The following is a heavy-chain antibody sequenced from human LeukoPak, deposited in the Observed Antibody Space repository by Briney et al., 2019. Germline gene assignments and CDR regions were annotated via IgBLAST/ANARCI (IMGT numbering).Heavy chain of an antibody. CDR1: GYTFTSYY. V-gene: IGHV1-46*01. Sequence: ASVKVSCKASGYTFTSYYMHWVRQAPGQGLEWMGIINPSGGSTSYAQEFQGRVTMTRDTSTSTVYMELSSLRSEDTAVYYCARGVVTMVRGVTFNWFDPWGQGTWSPSPQ. D-gene: IGHD3-10*01. CDR2: INPSGGST. CDR3: ARGVVTMVRGVTFNWFDP. J-gene: IGHJ5*02.